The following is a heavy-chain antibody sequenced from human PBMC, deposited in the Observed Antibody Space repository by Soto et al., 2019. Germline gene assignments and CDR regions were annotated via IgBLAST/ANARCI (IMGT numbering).Heavy chain of an antibody. Sequence: QVQLVQSGAEVKKPGASVKVSCKASGYTFTSYGISWVRQAPGQGLEWMGWISAYNGNTNYAQKLQGRVTMTTDTCTSTAYMELRSLRSDDTAVYYCARAMTTVTTGYYYYYMDVWGKGTTVTVSS. J-gene: IGHJ6*03. CDR2: ISAYNGNT. CDR1: GYTFTSYG. V-gene: IGHV1-18*01. CDR3: ARAMTTVTTGYYYYYMDV. D-gene: IGHD4-17*01.